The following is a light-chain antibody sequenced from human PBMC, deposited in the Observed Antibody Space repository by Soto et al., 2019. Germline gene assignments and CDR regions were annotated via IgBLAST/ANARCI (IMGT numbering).Light chain of an antibody. CDR1: SSDVGRHNL. CDR2: EVN. Sequence: QSALTQPASVSGSPGQSITISCTGSSSDVGRHNLVSWYQQHPGNAPKLIIYEVNKRPSGISDRFSGSKPGNTASLTISGLQAEDETDYYCCSYAGSMTFVCGTGTKLTVL. CDR3: CSYAGSMTFV. V-gene: IGLV2-23*02. J-gene: IGLJ1*01.